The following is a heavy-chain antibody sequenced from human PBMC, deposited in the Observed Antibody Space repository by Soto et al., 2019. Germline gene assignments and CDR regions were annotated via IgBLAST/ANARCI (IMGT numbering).Heavy chain of an antibody. Sequence: EVQLVESGGGLVKPGGSLRLSCAASGFTFSSYSMNWVRQAPGKGLEWVASISSSSSYIYYADSVKGRFTISRDNAKNPLYLQMNSLRAEDTAVYYCARGAGGAVAGTCYFDYWGQGTLVTVSS. D-gene: IGHD6-19*01. J-gene: IGHJ4*02. CDR1: GFTFSSYS. CDR2: ISSSSSYI. V-gene: IGHV3-21*01. CDR3: ARGAGGAVAGTCYFDY.